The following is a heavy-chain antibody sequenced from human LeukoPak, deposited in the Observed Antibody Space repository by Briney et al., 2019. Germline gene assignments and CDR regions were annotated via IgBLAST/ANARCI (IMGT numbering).Heavy chain of an antibody. CDR2: IRGNGYNT. CDR1: GLTFDNYA. CDR3: AKGVRLWFAFYFDY. V-gene: IGHV3-23*01. J-gene: IGHJ4*02. Sequence: GGSLTLSCAASGLTFDNYAMSWVRQAPGKGLEWVSAIRGNGYNTYYADSVKGRFTVSRESSSNTLSLQMDSLRAEDTAVYYCAKGVRLWFAFYFDYWGQGTLVTVSS. D-gene: IGHD3-10*01.